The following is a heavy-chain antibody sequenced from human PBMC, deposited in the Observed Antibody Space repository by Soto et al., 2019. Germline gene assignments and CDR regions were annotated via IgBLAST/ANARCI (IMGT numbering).Heavy chain of an antibody. V-gene: IGHV4-39*01. Sequence: PSETLSLTCAVSGGSISSSNFYWGWFRQTPGKGLEWIGSIRYGGDASYNTSLKSQITISIDSSKNHFSLSLASVTAADTATYYCAKDASCYSCGAWGQGAPVTVSS. CDR2: IRYGGDA. J-gene: IGHJ4*02. CDR3: AKDASCYSCGA. CDR1: GGSISSSNFY. D-gene: IGHD2-15*01.